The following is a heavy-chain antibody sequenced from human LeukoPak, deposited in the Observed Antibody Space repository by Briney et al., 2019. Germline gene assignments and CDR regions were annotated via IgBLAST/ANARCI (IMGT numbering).Heavy chain of an antibody. D-gene: IGHD4-17*01. J-gene: IGHJ4*02. Sequence: SETLSLTCTVSGGSISSYYWSWIRQPPGKGLEWIGYIYYSGSTNYNPSLKSRVTISADTSKNRFSLKLSSVTAADTAVYYCVRHTVGGNFDYWGQGTLVTVSS. V-gene: IGHV4-59*08. CDR1: GGSISSYY. CDR2: IYYSGST. CDR3: VRHTVGGNFDY.